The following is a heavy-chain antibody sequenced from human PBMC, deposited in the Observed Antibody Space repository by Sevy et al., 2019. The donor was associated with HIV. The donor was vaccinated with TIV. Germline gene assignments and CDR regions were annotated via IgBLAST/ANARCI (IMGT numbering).Heavy chain of an antibody. CDR2: VSHSGNT. J-gene: IGHJ4*02. Sequence: SETLSLTCTVSGDSINTYYWSWIRQPPGKGLERIGYVSHSGNTNYNPSLKSRVSMPLDTSRNQFSLKVKSVTAADTAVYYCTRLRWDLLVVPSATPGCYFDYWGQGTLVTVSS. CDR3: TRLRWDLLVVPSATPGCYFDY. CDR1: GDSINTYY. V-gene: IGHV4-59*08. D-gene: IGHD2-2*01.